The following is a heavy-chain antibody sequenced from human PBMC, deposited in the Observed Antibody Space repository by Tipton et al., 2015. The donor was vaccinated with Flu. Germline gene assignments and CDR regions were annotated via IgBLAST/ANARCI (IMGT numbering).Heavy chain of an antibody. D-gene: IGHD4-11*01. Sequence: TLSLTCSVFGDAIDSRYYWAWIRQPPGKGLEWIGNIHREGNSYYSPSLKSRVTMSIDRSKNQFSLEMRSVTASDTAVYYCGRRDYSNYVSDPKNWFNSWGLGTLVTASS. CDR2: IHREGNS. V-gene: IGHV4-38-2*01. CDR3: GRRDYSNYVSDPKNWFNS. CDR1: GDAIDSRYY. J-gene: IGHJ5*01.